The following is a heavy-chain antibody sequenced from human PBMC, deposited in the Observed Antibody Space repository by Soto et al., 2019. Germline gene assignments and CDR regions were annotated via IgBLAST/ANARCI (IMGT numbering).Heavy chain of an antibody. V-gene: IGHV4-59*01. D-gene: IGHD3-10*01. J-gene: IGHJ6*03. CDR1: GGSISSYY. CDR3: ARVADHMVRGVIIPYYYMDV. Sequence: WETLSLTCTVSGGSISSYYWSWIRQPPGKGLEWIGYIYYSGSTNYNPSLKSRVTISVDTSKNQFSLKLSSVTAADTAVYYCARVADHMVRGVIIPYYYMDVWGKGTTVNV. CDR2: IYYSGST.